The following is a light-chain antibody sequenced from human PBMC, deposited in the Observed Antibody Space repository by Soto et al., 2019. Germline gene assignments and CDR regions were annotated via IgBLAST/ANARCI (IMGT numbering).Light chain of an antibody. Sequence: EIVLTQSPATLSLSPGERATLSCRASQSISNYLALYQHKPGQAPRLLIYDASNRATATPPRFSGSGSGTDFTLTISSLEPEDFAVYCCQQRSAGVTFGQGTRLEIK. CDR2: DAS. V-gene: IGKV3-11*01. CDR1: QSISNY. J-gene: IGKJ5*01. CDR3: QQRSAGVT.